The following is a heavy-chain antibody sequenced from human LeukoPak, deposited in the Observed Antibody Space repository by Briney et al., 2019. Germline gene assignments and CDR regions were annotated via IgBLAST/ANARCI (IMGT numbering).Heavy chain of an antibody. Sequence: SETLSLTCTVSGYSISSGYYWGWIRQPPGKGLEWIAIIYHSGSTYYNPSLKSRVTISVDTSKNQFSLKLSSVTAADTAVYYCARVGVGGLNYDYYMDVWGKGTTVTVSS. CDR1: GYSISSGYY. V-gene: IGHV4-38-2*02. D-gene: IGHD2-15*01. J-gene: IGHJ6*03. CDR2: IYHSGST. CDR3: ARVGVGGLNYDYYMDV.